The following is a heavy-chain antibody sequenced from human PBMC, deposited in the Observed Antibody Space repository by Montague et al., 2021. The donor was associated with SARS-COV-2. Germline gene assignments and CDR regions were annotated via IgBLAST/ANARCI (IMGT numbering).Heavy chain of an antibody. CDR2: INWDDDE. D-gene: IGHD1-26*01. J-gene: IGHJ4*02. CDR1: GFSLTTSGMC. CDR3: ARTDVGVGAFDY. V-gene: IGHV2-70*11. Sequence: PALVKPTQTLTLTCSFSGFSLTTSGMCVSWIRQPPGKALEWLARINWDDDEYYTTPLKTRLTISKDTSKNQVVLTMTNMDPADTGTYYCARTDVGVGAFDYWGEGTLVTVSS.